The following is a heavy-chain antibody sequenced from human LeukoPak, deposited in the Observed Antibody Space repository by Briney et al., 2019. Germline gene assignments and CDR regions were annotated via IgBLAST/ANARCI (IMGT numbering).Heavy chain of an antibody. Sequence: GRSLRLSCAGAGFSFSSYGMHWIRQAPGKGLEWVAVISYDGGTKFYGDSVKGRFTISRDISKNTLYLQMDSLRVEDTAVYYCAKVFTPNSWPKYYFDSWGQRTLVTVSS. CDR2: ISYDGGTK. CDR3: AKVFTPNSWPKYYFDS. CDR1: GFSFSSYG. V-gene: IGHV3-30*18. J-gene: IGHJ4*02. D-gene: IGHD6-13*01.